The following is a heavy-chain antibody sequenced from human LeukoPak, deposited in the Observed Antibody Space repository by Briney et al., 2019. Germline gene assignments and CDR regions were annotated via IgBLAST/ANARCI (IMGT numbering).Heavy chain of an antibody. Sequence: SETLSLTCTVSGGSISSYSWSWIRQPPGKGLEWIGCGYDGGRDLYNPSLKSRVTISVDASEKQISLSLRSVTAADTAVYYCSRQERWERPMFFDYWGQGTLVTVSS. CDR3: SRQERWERPMFFDY. D-gene: IGHD1-26*01. CDR1: GGSISSYS. V-gene: IGHV4-59*08. J-gene: IGHJ4*02. CDR2: GYDGGRD.